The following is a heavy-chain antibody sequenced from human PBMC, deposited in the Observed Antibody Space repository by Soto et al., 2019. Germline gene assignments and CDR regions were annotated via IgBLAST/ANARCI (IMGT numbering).Heavy chain of an antibody. J-gene: IGHJ4*02. V-gene: IGHV3-15*01. Sequence: EVQLVESGGGLVKPGESLRLSCATSGFTFSEEWMTWVRQAPGKGLEWVGRIKHKADGGAIDYAAPVKGRFTISRDDSENMVYLQMNSLKPEDTARYFCTTDTWNWGQGTLVTVSS. D-gene: IGHD1-1*01. CDR3: TTDTWN. CDR2: IKHKADGGAI. CDR1: GFTFSEEW.